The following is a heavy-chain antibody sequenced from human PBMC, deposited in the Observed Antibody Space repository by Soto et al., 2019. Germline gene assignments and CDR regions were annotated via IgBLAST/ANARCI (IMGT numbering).Heavy chain of an antibody. CDR2: INHSGST. CDR1: DGSMNSDSSL. V-gene: IGHV4-39*01. CDR3: ARLGGYVSVGYYYLWDS. Sequence: QLQLQESGPGLVKPSETLSLTCRVSDGSMNSDSSLWGWIRQPPGKGLEWIGVINHSGSTYHNLSLKGRVTMSVDASRNQFSLKLTSMTAADTAVYYCARLGGYVSVGYYYLWDSWGQGTLVTVSS. D-gene: IGHD3-22*01. J-gene: IGHJ4*02.